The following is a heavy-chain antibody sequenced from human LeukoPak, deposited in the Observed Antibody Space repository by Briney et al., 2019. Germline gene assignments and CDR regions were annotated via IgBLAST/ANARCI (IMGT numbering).Heavy chain of an antibody. CDR1: GFTFRSSS. CDR3: ARELGNGDTYANVPLGH. D-gene: IGHD5-18*01. Sequence: GGSLRLSCTTSGFTFRSSSFNWVRQVPGKGLEWVASISSSGSYKYYTDSVEGRFTISRDNAKDSLFLQMDSLRVEDTAVYFCARELGNGDTYANVPLGHWGQGTLVTVSS. V-gene: IGHV3-21*01. CDR2: ISSSGSYK. J-gene: IGHJ4*02.